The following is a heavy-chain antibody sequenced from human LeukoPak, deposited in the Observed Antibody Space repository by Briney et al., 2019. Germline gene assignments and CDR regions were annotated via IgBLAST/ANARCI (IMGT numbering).Heavy chain of an antibody. Sequence: GGSLRLSCAASGFTFSSYAMSWVRQAPGKGLEWVSVISSSGENSYYADSVTGRFSISRDNSKNTLYLQMNSLRAEDTAVYYCAREVVRGVSLDYWGQGTLVTVSS. CDR2: ISSSGENS. CDR1: GFTFSSYA. CDR3: AREVVRGVSLDY. D-gene: IGHD3-10*01. J-gene: IGHJ4*02. V-gene: IGHV3-23*01.